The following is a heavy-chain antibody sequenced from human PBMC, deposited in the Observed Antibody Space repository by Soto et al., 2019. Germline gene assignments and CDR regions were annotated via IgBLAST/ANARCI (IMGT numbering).Heavy chain of an antibody. CDR3: ASTPGPGTPFDY. CDR2: INPNIDST. J-gene: IGHJ4*02. CDR1: GYTFTTYY. V-gene: IGHV1-46*01. Sequence: QVQLVQSGAEVQKPGASVKVSCMASGYTFTTYYIHWMRQAPGQGLEWMGIINPNIDSTHYAQKLQGRVTVTSDTSTSTVYMELSSLRSEDTAVYYCASTPGPGTPFDYWGQGTLVTVSS. D-gene: IGHD3-10*01.